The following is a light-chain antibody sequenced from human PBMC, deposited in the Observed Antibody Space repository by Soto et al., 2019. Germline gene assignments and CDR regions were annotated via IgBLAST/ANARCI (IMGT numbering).Light chain of an antibody. CDR1: QSISNSY. CDR2: GAS. V-gene: IGKV3-20*01. Sequence: EIVLTQSPGTLSLSPGERATLSCRASQSISNSYLAWYQQKPGQAPRPLIYGASSRATGIPDWFSGSGSGTDFTLTISRLEPEDFAVYYCQQYGGSPAYTFGQGTKLEIK. J-gene: IGKJ2*01. CDR3: QQYGGSPAYT.